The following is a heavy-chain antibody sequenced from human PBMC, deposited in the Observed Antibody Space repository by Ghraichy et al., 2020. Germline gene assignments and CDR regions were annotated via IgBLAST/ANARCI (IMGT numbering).Heavy chain of an antibody. CDR3: ARSRGYQYIWGSYPDY. D-gene: IGHD3-16*02. J-gene: IGHJ4*02. Sequence: GGSLRLSCAASGFMFSTYGMHWVRQAPGKGLEWVAVIWYEGLNKYYADSVKGRFTISRDNSKNTVDLQMNSLRAEDTALYYCARSRGYQYIWGSYPDYWGQGTLVTVSS. CDR1: GFMFSTYG. V-gene: IGHV3-33*01. CDR2: IWYEGLNK.